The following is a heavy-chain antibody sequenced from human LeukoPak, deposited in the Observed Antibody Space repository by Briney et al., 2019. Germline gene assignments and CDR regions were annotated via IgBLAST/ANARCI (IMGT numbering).Heavy chain of an antibody. CDR3: AKNVNGGNWYYFDH. V-gene: IGHV3-23*01. CDR2: ISGGGVST. Sequence: PGGSLRLSCAASGFTFNNYAVGGVRQAPGKGLEWVAAISGGGVSTYYADSVKGRFTISRDNSKTTLYLQMNSLRAEDTAVYYCAKNVNGGNWYYFDHWGQGTLVTVSS. J-gene: IGHJ4*02. CDR1: GFTFNNYA. D-gene: IGHD1-20*01.